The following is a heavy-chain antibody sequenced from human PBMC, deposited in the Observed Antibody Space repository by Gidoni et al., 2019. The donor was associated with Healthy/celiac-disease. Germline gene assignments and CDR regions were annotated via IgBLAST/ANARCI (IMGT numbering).Heavy chain of an antibody. Sequence: QITLKESGPTLVKPTQPLALTCTFSGFSLSTSGLSVGWIRQSPGRALEWLALINWNDDKLYSPSLKNRLTITKVTSKNQVVLTMTNMDPVDTGTYFCAHGDYSYYMIVWGRGTSVTVSS. CDR3: AHGDYSYYMIV. CDR2: INWNDDK. V-gene: IGHV2-5*01. J-gene: IGHJ6*03. CDR1: GFSLSTSGLS.